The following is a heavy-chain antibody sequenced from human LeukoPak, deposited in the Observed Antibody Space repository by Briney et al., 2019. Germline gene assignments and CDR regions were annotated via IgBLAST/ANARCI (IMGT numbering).Heavy chain of an antibody. Sequence: KPSETLSLTCTVSGGSIRSYYWSWIRQPPGEGLEWIGYIYYSGSTNYNPSLKSRVTISVDTSKSKFSLKLSSVTAADTAVYYCARHSAHSSTNDAFDIWGQGTMVTVSS. CDR2: IYYSGST. V-gene: IGHV4-59*01. CDR1: GGSIRSYY. D-gene: IGHD6-13*01. CDR3: ARHSAHSSTNDAFDI. J-gene: IGHJ3*02.